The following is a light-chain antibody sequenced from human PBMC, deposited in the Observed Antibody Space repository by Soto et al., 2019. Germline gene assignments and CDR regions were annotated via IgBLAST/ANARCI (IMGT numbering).Light chain of an antibody. V-gene: IGKV1-5*03. CDR3: QQYDTSPLT. J-gene: IGKJ4*01. CDR1: QSISNW. Sequence: DDQTTHSHFTLFALALSRVIITCRASQSISNWLAWYQQKPGKAPNLLIYFASTLQSGVPSRFSGSGSGTEFTLTSSSLQPDDFATYYCQQYDTSPLTFGGGTKVDIK. CDR2: FAS.